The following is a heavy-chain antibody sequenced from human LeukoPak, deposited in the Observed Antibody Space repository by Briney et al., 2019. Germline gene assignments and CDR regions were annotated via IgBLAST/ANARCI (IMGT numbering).Heavy chain of an antibody. Sequence: GGSLRLSCAASGFNFGDYWMQWVRQAPGKGLVWVSRINGDGSSTTYADSVRGRFTISRDNAKNTLYLQMNSLRAEDMAVYYCARDGMTAARDAFDIWGQGTMVTVSS. CDR2: INGDGSST. J-gene: IGHJ3*02. CDR3: ARDGMTAARDAFDI. CDR1: GFNFGDYW. V-gene: IGHV3-74*01. D-gene: IGHD1-14*01.